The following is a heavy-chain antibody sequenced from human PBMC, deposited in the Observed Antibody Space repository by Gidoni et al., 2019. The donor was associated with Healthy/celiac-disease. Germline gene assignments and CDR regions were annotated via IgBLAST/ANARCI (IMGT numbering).Heavy chain of an antibody. Sequence: EVQLLESGGGLVQPGGSLRLSCAASGFTFSSYAMSWVRQAPGKGLEWVSAISGSGGSTYYADSVKGRFTISRDNSKNTLYLQMNSLRAEDTAVYYCANYPRRITMVRGADGYWGQGTLVTVSS. J-gene: IGHJ4*02. CDR3: ANYPRRITMVRGADGY. CDR1: GFTFSSYA. V-gene: IGHV3-23*01. D-gene: IGHD3-10*01. CDR2: ISGSGGST.